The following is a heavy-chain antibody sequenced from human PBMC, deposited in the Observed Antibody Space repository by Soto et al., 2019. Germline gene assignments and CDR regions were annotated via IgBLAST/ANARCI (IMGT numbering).Heavy chain of an antibody. CDR1: GGTFSSYA. J-gene: IGHJ4*02. V-gene: IGHV1-69*12. Sequence: QVQLVQSGAEVKKPGSSVKVSCKASGGTFSSYAISWVRQAPGQGLEWMGGIIPIFGTANYAQKFQGRVXIXAXXSTSTAYMELSSLRSEDTAVYYCARDHVDSDYFDYWGQGTLVTVSS. CDR3: ARDHVDSDYFDY. CDR2: IIPIFGTA. D-gene: IGHD5-18*01.